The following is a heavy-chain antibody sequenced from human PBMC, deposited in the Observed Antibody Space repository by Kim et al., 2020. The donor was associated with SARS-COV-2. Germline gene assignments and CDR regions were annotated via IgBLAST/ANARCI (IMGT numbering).Heavy chain of an antibody. V-gene: IGHV1-69*06. CDR3: ARDQASSEQQLVGYYYYGMDV. J-gene: IGHJ6*02. CDR1: GGTFSSYA. CDR2: IIPIFGTA. D-gene: IGHD6-13*01. Sequence: SVKVSCKASGGTFSSYAISWVRQAPGQGLEWMGGIIPIFGTANYAQKFQGRVTITADKSTSTAYMELSSLRSEDTAVYYCARDQASSEQQLVGYYYYGMDVWGQGTTVTVSS.